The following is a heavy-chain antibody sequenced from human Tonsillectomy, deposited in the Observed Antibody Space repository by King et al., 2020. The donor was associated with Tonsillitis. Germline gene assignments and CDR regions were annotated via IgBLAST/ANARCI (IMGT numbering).Heavy chain of an antibody. V-gene: IGHV4-39*01. Sequence: QLQESGPGLVKPWETLSLTCTVSGGSVSRSGYYWAWIRPSPGKGLEWLGSIYQSGSTYYSPSLGSRRDISIDTSKNQFFLKLSSVTATDSAVYYCARQRHYGTGVFDAWGRGSLVTVSS. D-gene: IGHD3-10*01. CDR3: ARQRHYGTGVFDA. CDR1: GGSVSRSGYY. J-gene: IGHJ4*02. CDR2: IYQSGST.